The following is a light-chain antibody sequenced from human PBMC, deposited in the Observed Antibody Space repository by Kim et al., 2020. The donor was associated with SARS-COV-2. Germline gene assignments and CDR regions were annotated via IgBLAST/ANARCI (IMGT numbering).Light chain of an antibody. CDR1: QDISNY. V-gene: IGKV1-33*01. CDR3: QQYDNLLMYT. Sequence: ASVGDRVTITCQASQDISNYLNWYPQKPGKAPKLLIYDASNLETGVPSRFSGSGSGTDFTFTISSLQPEDIATYYCQQYDNLLMYTFGQGTKLEIK. J-gene: IGKJ2*01. CDR2: DAS.